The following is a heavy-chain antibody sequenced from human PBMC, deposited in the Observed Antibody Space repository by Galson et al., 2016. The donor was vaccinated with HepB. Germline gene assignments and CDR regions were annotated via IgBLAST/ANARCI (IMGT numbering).Heavy chain of an antibody. J-gene: IGHJ4*02. Sequence: SLRLSCAASGFTFSRYAMSWVRQSPGKGLEWVSAISASGDKAYYADSVKARFTISRDNYRDTLYLQINSLRADDTAVYYCAAEEHGASTFYLAYWGRGTLVTVSS. CDR3: AAEEHGASTFYLAY. CDR2: ISASGDKA. D-gene: IGHD3-3*02. CDR1: GFTFSRYA. V-gene: IGHV3-23*01.